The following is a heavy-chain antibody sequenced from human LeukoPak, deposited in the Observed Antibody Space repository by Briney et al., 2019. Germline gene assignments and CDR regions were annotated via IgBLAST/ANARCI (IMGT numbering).Heavy chain of an antibody. CDR1: GGSISSGGYS. J-gene: IGHJ3*02. CDR3: ARRPGTRSDAFDI. Sequence: SETLSLTCAVSGGSISSGGYSWSWIRQPTGKGLEWIGYIYHSGSTYYNPSLKSRVTISVDTSKNQFSLKLSSVTAADTAVYYCARRPGTRSDAFDIWGQGTMVTVSS. V-gene: IGHV4-30-2*03. CDR2: IYHSGST. D-gene: IGHD6-13*01.